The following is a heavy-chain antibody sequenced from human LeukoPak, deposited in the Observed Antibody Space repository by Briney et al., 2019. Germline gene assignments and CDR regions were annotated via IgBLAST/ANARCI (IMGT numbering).Heavy chain of an antibody. CDR3: ATGYSITLGDY. J-gene: IGHJ4*02. D-gene: IGHD6-13*01. V-gene: IGHV1-69*04. CDR1: GGTFSSYA. CDR2: IIPILGIA. Sequence: SVKVSCKASGGTFSSYAISWVRQAPGQGLEWMGRIIPILGIANYAQKFQGRVTTTADKSTSTAYMELSSLRTEDTAVYYCATGYSITLGDYWGQGTLVTVSS.